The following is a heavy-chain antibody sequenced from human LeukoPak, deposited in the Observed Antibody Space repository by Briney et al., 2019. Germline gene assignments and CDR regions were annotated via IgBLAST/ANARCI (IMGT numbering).Heavy chain of an antibody. Sequence: SVKVSCKASGGTFSSYAITWVRQAPGQGLEWMGGIIPIFGTTNYAQNFQGRVTITADESTTTAYIELSSLRSEDTAVYYCARTRSGCSTTNCYPYDMDAWGQGTTVTVSS. V-gene: IGHV1-69*13. D-gene: IGHD2-2*01. J-gene: IGHJ6*02. CDR3: ARTRSGCSTTNCYPYDMDA. CDR2: IIPIFGTT. CDR1: GGTFSSYA.